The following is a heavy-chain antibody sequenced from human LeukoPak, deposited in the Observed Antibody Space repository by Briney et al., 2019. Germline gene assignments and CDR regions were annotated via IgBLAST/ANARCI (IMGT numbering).Heavy chain of an antibody. CDR2: ISAYNGNT. J-gene: IGHJ4*02. CDR3: ARDLPLYSSGYSYYFDY. D-gene: IGHD3-22*01. CDR1: GGTFSSYA. Sequence: ASVKVSCKASGGTFSSYAISWVRQAPGQGLEWMGWISAYNGNTNYAQKLQGRVTMTTDTSTSTAYMELRSLRSDDTAVYYCARDLPLYSSGYSYYFDYWGQGTLVTVSS. V-gene: IGHV1-18*01.